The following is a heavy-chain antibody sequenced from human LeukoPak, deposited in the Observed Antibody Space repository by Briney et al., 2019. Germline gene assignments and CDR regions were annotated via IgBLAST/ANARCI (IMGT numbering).Heavy chain of an antibody. CDR3: ARHYYDSSGYLSWFDP. J-gene: IGHJ5*02. D-gene: IGHD3-22*01. CDR2: ISSSSSYI. CDR1: GFTFSSYS. V-gene: IGHV3-21*01. Sequence: GGSLRLSCAASGFTFSSYSMNWVRQAPGKGLEWVSSISSSSSYIYYADSVKGRFTISRDNAKNSLYLQMNSLRAEDTAVYYCARHYYDSSGYLSWFDPWGQGTLVTVSS.